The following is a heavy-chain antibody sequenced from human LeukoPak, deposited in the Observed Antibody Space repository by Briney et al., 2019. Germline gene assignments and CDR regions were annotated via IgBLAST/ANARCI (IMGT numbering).Heavy chain of an antibody. Sequence: SETLSLTCTVPGGSISSYYWSWIRQPPGKGLEWIGEINHSGSTNYNPSLKSRVTISVDTSKNQFSLKLSSVTAADTAVYYCARGHGKLEIFGVPGFDYWGQGTLVTVSS. J-gene: IGHJ4*02. CDR3: ARGHGKLEIFGVPGFDY. V-gene: IGHV4-34*01. CDR1: GGSISSYY. CDR2: INHSGST. D-gene: IGHD3-3*01.